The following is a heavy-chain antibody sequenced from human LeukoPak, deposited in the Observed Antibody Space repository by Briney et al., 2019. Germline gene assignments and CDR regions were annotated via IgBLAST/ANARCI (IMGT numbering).Heavy chain of an antibody. CDR1: GFTFSNYE. J-gene: IGHJ4*02. V-gene: IGHV3-48*03. Sequence: GSLRLSCAASGFTFSNYEMNWIRQAPGKGLEWISYISNSGNTKYYADSVKGRFSISRDNANNSVYLQMNNLRAEDTAVYYCAAVIDYWGQGTLVTVSS. CDR3: AAVIDY. CDR2: ISNSGNTK.